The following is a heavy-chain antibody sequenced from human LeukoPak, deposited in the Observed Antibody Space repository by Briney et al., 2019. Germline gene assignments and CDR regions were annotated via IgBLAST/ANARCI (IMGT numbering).Heavy chain of an antibody. V-gene: IGHV4-30-4*01. D-gene: IGHD2-15*01. CDR1: GGSISSGDYY. J-gene: IGHJ5*02. Sequence: SQTLSLTCTVSGGSISSGDYYWSWIRQPPGKGLEWIGYIYYSGSTYYNPSLKSRVTISVDTSKNQFSLKLSSVTAADTAVYYCARRVVAATVSWFDPWGQGTLVTVSS. CDR3: ARRVVAATVSWFDP. CDR2: IYYSGST.